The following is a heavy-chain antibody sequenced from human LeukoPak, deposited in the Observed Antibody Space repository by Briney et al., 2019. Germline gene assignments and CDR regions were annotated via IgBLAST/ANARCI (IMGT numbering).Heavy chain of an antibody. CDR1: GYTFTSYD. D-gene: IGHD6-13*01. CDR3: ASVAAAGTSYYYYGMDV. CDR2: MNPNSGNT. J-gene: IGHJ6*02. V-gene: IGHV1-8*01. Sequence: ASVKVSCKASGYTFTSYDINWVRQATGQGLEWMGWMNPNSGNTGYAQKFQGRVTMTRNTSISAAYIELSSLRSEDTAVYYCASVAAAGTSYYYYGMDVWGQGTTVTVSS.